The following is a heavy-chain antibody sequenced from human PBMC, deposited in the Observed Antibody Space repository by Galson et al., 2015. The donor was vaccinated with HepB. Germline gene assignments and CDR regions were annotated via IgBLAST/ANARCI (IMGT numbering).Heavy chain of an antibody. CDR2: INTNTGNP. V-gene: IGHV7-4-1*02. CDR3: ARDRGSGSHFFDY. CDR1: GYIFTRYA. J-gene: IGHJ4*02. D-gene: IGHD2-15*01. Sequence: SVKVSCKASGYIFTRYAMNWVRQVPGQGLEWMGWINTNTGNPTYAQGFTGRFVFSLDTSVSTAYLQISSLKAGDTAVYYCARDRGSGSHFFDYWGQGTLVTVSS.